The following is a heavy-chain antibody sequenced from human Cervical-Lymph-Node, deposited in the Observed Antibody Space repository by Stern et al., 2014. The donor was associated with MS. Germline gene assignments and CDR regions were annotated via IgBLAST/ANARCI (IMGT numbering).Heavy chain of an antibody. V-gene: IGHV1-2*02. CDR2: INPNSGGT. D-gene: IGHD2-21*02. CDR3: ARDRGDIVVVTALYG. CDR1: GYTFTGYY. J-gene: IGHJ4*02. Sequence: VQLEESGAEVKKPGASVKVSCKASGYTFTGYYMHWVRQAPGQGLEWMGWINPNSGGTNYAQKFQGRVTMTRDTSISTAYMELSRLRSDDTAVYYCARDRGDIVVVTALYGWGQGTLVTVSS.